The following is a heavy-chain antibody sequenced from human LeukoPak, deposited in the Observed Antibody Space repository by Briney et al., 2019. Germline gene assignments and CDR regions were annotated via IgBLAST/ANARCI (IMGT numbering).Heavy chain of an antibody. V-gene: IGHV3-48*02. Sequence: QPGGSLRLSCAATGFTFSSYSMNWVRQAPGEGLEWVSYIQSSSRTIHYAASVKGRFTISRDNAKNSLYLQMNSLRDEDTAVYYCARDPNALDYWGQGTLVTVSS. J-gene: IGHJ4*02. CDR1: GFTFSSYS. CDR2: IQSSSRTI. CDR3: ARDPNALDY.